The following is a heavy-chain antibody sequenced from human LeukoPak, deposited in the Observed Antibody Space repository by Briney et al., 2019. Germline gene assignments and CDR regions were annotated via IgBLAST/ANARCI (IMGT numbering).Heavy chain of an antibody. V-gene: IGHV1-69*05. CDR3: ARPVTPYYYYYMDV. CDR1: GGTFSSYA. D-gene: IGHD4-11*01. Sequence: ASVKVSCKASGGTFSSYAISWVRQAPGQGLEWMGGIIPIFGTANYAQKFQGRVTITTDKSTSTAYMELSSLRSEDTAVYYCARPVTPYYYYYMDVWGKGTTVTVSS. J-gene: IGHJ6*03. CDR2: IIPIFGTA.